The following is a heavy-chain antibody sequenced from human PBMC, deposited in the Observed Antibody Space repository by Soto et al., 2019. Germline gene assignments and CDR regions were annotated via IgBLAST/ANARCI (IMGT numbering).Heavy chain of an antibody. CDR2: IFPGDSDT. J-gene: IGHJ3*02. Sequence: PGESLKISCTGSGYNFANYWIGWVRQMPGKGLEWMGMIFPGDSDTKNSPSLQGQITMSVDKSDSSAYLQWRSLKASDTAMYYCAAGYTTGPDAFDIWGQGTMVTVSS. V-gene: IGHV5-51*01. CDR3: AAGYTTGPDAFDI. CDR1: GYNFANYW. D-gene: IGHD6-13*01.